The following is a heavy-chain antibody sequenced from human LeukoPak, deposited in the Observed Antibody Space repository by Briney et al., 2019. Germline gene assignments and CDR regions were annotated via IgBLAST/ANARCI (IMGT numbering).Heavy chain of an antibody. CDR1: GGSISSGDYY. CDR3: ARDPSQYYYGSGSFFDY. V-gene: IGHV4-30-4*01. CDR2: IYYSGST. D-gene: IGHD3-10*01. J-gene: IGHJ4*02. Sequence: PSETLSLTCTVSGGSISSGDYYWSWIRQPPGKGLEWIGYIYYSGSTYYNPSLKSRVTISVDTSKNQFSLKLSSVTAADTAVYYCARDPSQYYYGSGSFFDYWGQGTLVTVSS.